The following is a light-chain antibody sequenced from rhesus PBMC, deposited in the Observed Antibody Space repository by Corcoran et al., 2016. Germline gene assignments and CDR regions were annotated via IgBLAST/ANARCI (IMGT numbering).Light chain of an antibody. CDR2: GAS. CDR1: QSVSSY. Sequence: EIVMTQSPATLSLSPGERATLSCRASQSVSSYVAWYQQKPEQAPRLLIYGASSRATGIPDRVSGSGSGTDFTLPISSLEPEDFAVYYCQQCRKWPQYSFGQGTKVEIK. V-gene: IGKV3S9*01. J-gene: IGKJ2*01. CDR3: QQCRKWPQYS.